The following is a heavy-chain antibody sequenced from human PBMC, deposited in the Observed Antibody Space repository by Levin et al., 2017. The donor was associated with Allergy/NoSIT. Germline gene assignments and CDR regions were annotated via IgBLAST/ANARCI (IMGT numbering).Heavy chain of an antibody. CDR2: IWYGDTNK. CDR1: GFIFSNFG. CDR3: VRDSAKGGNHFDS. V-gene: IGHV3-33*01. Sequence: PGESLKISCAASGFIFSNFGMHWVRQAPGRGLEWVAVIWYGDTNKYYADSVKGRFTISRDSSKNTLYLQMNTLRAEDTAVYYCVRDSAKGGNHFDSWGQGTQVTVSS. J-gene: IGHJ4*02. D-gene: IGHD4-23*01.